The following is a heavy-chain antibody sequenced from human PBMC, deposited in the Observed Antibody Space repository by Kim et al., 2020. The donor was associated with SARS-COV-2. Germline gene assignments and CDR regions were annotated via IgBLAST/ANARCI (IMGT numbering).Heavy chain of an antibody. Sequence: DSVKGRFTISRDNAKNSLYLQMNSLRAEDTALYYCAKGYCSSTSCYHFDYWGQGTLVTVSS. V-gene: IGHV3-9*01. J-gene: IGHJ4*02. CDR3: AKGYCSSTSCYHFDY. D-gene: IGHD2-2*01.